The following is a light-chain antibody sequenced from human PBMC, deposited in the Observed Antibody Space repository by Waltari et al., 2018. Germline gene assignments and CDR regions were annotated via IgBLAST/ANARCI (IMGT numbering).Light chain of an antibody. CDR3: QQYHSYVSWT. J-gene: IGKJ1*01. CDR1: QSLLFTSNNKNH. Sequence: DIVMTQSPDSLAVSLGERATINCKSSQSLLFTSNNKNHLAWYQQKSGQPPKLLIHWASTRESGVPDRFSGSGSETDFTLTISSLQAEDAAIYYCQQYHSYVSWTFSQGTKVEIK. CDR2: WAS. V-gene: IGKV4-1*01.